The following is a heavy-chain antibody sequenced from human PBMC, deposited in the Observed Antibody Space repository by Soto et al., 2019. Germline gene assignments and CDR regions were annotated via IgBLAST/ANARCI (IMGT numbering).Heavy chain of an antibody. CDR1: GGTFSSYA. D-gene: IGHD3-22*01. CDR2: IIPIFGTA. Sequence: QVQLVQSGAEVKKPGSSVKVSCKASGGTFSSYAISWVRQAPGQGLEWMGGIIPIFGTANYAQKFQGRVTITADKSTSTAYMELSSLRSEDTAVYYCARVDYYDNTGGHVAFDIWGQGTMVTVSS. CDR3: ARVDYYDNTGGHVAFDI. J-gene: IGHJ3*02. V-gene: IGHV1-69*06.